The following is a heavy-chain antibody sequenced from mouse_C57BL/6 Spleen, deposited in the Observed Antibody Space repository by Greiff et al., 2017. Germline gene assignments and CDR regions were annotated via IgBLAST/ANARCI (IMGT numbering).Heavy chain of an antibody. J-gene: IGHJ1*03. D-gene: IGHD5-1-1*01. Sequence: EVQLVESGGGLVKPGGSLKLSCAASGFTFSDYGMHWVRQAPEKGLEWVAYISSGSSTIYYADTVKGRFTISRDNAKNTLFLQMTRLRSEDTAMYYCTRVDTAFDVWGTGTTVTVSS. CDR1: GFTFSDYG. V-gene: IGHV5-17*01. CDR2: ISSGSSTI. CDR3: TRVDTAFDV.